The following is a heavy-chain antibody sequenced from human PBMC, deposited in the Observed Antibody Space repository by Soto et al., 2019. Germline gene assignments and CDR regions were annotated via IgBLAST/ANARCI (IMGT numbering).Heavy chain of an antibody. CDR3: VRIRYQLPSSVLWLDP. J-gene: IGHJ5*02. Sequence: SETLSLTCAVYGGFLSESYWTWIRQPPGKGLEWIGEINHVGGTNYNPSLKSRVTMSVDTSQDQFSLRLISVTAADTAMYFCVRIRYQLPSSVLWLDPWGQGTPVTVSS. CDR1: GGFLSESY. D-gene: IGHD3-16*01. V-gene: IGHV4-34*01. CDR2: INHVGGT.